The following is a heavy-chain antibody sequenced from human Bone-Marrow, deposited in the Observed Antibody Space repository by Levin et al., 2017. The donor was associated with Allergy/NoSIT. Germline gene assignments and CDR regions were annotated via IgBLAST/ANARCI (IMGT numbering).Heavy chain of an antibody. CDR2: ITSGGAT. Sequence: RGESLKISCAASGITVSENYMGWVRQAPGKGLEWVSVITSGGATYYVDSVKGRFTISRDSSKNTLDLQMNSLRDEDTAVYFCATSGRHWGPDAFDIWGQGTVVTVSS. D-gene: IGHD3-10*01. CDR3: ATSGRHWGPDAFDI. V-gene: IGHV3-66*01. CDR1: GITVSENY. J-gene: IGHJ3*02.